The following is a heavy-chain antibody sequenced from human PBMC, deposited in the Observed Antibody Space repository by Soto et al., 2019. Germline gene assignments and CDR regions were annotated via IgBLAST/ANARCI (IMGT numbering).Heavy chain of an antibody. CDR1: GYTFTTDW. D-gene: IGHD3-16*01. V-gene: IGHV5-51*01. J-gene: IGHJ4*02. CDR3: ARRAGVMVPFDY. Sequence: GXSLKSSWKTPGYTFTTDWVGWVRQRPGEGLEWMGIIYPSDSDTRYSPSFQGHVMFSVDKSLETAYLEWSSLKTSDTAVYFCARRAGVMVPFDYWGQGTQVTVSS. CDR2: IYPSDSDT.